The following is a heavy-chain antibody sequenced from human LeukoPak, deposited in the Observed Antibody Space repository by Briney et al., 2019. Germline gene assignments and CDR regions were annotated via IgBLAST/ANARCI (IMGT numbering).Heavy chain of an antibody. V-gene: IGHV4-39*01. D-gene: IGHD3-16*01. CDR2: IYDNGNT. CDR1: GGSISSSSYY. CDR3: ARLIWGTGLGGRGRSYMDV. Sequence: PSETRSLTCTVSGGSISSSSYYWGWIRQPPGKGLEWIAGIYDNGNTYYDPSLKSRVTMSVDTSRNQFSLRLSSVTAADTAIYYCARLIWGTGLGGRGRSYMDVWGKGTTVTVSS. J-gene: IGHJ6*03.